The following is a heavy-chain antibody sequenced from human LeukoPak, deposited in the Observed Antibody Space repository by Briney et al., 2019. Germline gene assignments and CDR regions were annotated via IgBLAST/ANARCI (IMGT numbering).Heavy chain of an antibody. V-gene: IGHV3-30*03. J-gene: IGHJ4*02. D-gene: IGHD2-15*01. CDR3: AREPTVGYCSGGSCYPQDY. Sequence: GGSLRLSCAASGLTFSSYGMHWVRQAPGKGLEWVAVISYDGSNKYYADSVKGRFTISRDNSKNTLYLQMNSLRAEDTAVYYCAREPTVGYCSGGSCYPQDYWGQGTLVTVSS. CDR2: ISYDGSNK. CDR1: GLTFSSYG.